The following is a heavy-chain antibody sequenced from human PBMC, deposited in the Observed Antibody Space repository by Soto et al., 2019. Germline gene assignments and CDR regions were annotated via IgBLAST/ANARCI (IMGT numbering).Heavy chain of an antibody. CDR3: ARDFEGCSGGSCYPYFDY. D-gene: IGHD2-15*01. J-gene: IGHJ4*02. CDR1: GFTFSNYS. Sequence: EVQLVESGGGLVKPGGSLRLSCAASGFTFSNYSMNWVRQAPGKGLEWVSSISSSSSYIYYADSVKGRFTISRDNAKNSLYLQMNSLRAEDTAVYYCARDFEGCSGGSCYPYFDYWGQGTLVTVSS. CDR2: ISSSSSYI. V-gene: IGHV3-21*01.